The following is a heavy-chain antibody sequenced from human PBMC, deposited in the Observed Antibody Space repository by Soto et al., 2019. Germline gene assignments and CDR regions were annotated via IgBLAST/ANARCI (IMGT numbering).Heavy chain of an antibody. D-gene: IGHD6-6*01. CDR3: ARTSRFDC. J-gene: IGHJ4*02. CDR2: INHSGST. CDR1: CGSFSNYY. Sequence: QVQLQQWGAGLLKPSETLSLTCAVYCGSFSNYYWSWIRQPPGKGLEWTGEINHSGSTNYNPSLKSRVTMSVDTSKNQCSLKLSSVTAAETAVYYCARTSRFDCWGQGTLVTVSS. V-gene: IGHV4-34*01.